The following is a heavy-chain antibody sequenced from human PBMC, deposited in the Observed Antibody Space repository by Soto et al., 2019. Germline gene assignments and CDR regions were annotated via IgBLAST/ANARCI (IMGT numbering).Heavy chain of an antibody. Sequence: ASVKVSCKASGYTFTGYYMHWVRQAPGQGLEWMGWINPNSGGTNYAQKFQGWVTMTRDTSISTAYMELSRLKSDDTAVYYCARGHDDDSSGSIPGDAFDIWGQGTRV. J-gene: IGHJ3*02. V-gene: IGHV1-2*04. CDR1: GYTFTGYY. CDR2: INPNSGGT. CDR3: ARGHDDDSSGSIPGDAFDI. D-gene: IGHD3-22*01.